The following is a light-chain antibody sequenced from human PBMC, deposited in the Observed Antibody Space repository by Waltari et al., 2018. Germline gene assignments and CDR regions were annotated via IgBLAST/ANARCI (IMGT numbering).Light chain of an antibody. J-gene: IGKJ1*01. CDR1: QSFSYN. V-gene: IGKV3-15*01. CDR2: GAS. CDR3: QQYNNWPPGA. Sequence: ASQSFSYNSAWYQKKPVQAPRLLFHGASTRATGIPARFSGSGSGTECTLTISSLQSEDFAVYYCQQYNNWPPGAFGQGTKVEIK.